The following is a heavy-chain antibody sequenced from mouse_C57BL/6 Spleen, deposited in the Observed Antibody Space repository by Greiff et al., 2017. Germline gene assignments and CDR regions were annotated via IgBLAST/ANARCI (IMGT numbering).Heavy chain of an antibody. V-gene: IGHV1-82*01. CDR3: ARGGNYEAWFAY. D-gene: IGHD2-1*01. J-gene: IGHJ3*01. Sequence: QVQLKESGPELVKPGASVKISCKASGYAFSSSWMNWVKQRPGTGLEWIGRIYPGDGDTNYNGKLKGKATLTADKSSSTAYMQLSSLTSEDSAVYFCARGGNYEAWFAYWGQGTLVTVSA. CDR2: IYPGDGDT. CDR1: GYAFSSSW.